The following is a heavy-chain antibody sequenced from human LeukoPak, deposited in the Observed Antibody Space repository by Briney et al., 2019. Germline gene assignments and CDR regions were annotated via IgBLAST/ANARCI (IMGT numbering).Heavy chain of an antibody. V-gene: IGHV3-33*01. D-gene: IGHD2-2*02. J-gene: IGHJ6*02. CDR3: ARDAGTCSSTSCYSPLYYYGMDV. Sequence: PGRSLRLSCAASGFTFSSYGMHWVRQAPGKGLEWVAVIWYDGSNKYYADSAKGRFTISRDNSKNTLYLQMNSLRAEDTAVYYCARDAGTCSSTSCYSPLYYYGMDVWGQGTTVTVSS. CDR2: IWYDGSNK. CDR1: GFTFSSYG.